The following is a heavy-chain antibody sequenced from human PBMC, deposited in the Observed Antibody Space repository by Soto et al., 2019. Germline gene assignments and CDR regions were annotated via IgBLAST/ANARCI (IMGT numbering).Heavy chain of an antibody. CDR3: ARDPIFYYASSGYGGSYFDY. CDR2: IYHSGST. Sequence: SETLSLSCAVSGASVTSDDYYWSWIRQPPGKGLEWIGYIYHSGSTYYNPSLKSRVSISIDTSQNQFSLKLTSLTAADTAVYYCARDPIFYYASSGYGGSYFDYWGQGSRVTVSS. D-gene: IGHD3-22*01. V-gene: IGHV4-30-4*01. CDR1: GASVTSDDYY. J-gene: IGHJ4*02.